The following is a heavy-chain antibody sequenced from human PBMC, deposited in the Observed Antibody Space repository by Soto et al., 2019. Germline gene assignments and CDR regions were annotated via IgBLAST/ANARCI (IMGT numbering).Heavy chain of an antibody. Sequence: SETLSLTCAVSGDSITTNYWSWVRQSGGKGLEWIGRIHASRGANYNPSLKSRLTMSIDTSNNQFSLNLTSVTDADTAVYFCAINAYGWWNSYWGQGIVVTV. J-gene: IGHJ4*02. CDR2: IHASRGA. D-gene: IGHD6-19*01. V-gene: IGHV4-59*10. CDR1: GDSITTNY. CDR3: AINAYGWWNSY.